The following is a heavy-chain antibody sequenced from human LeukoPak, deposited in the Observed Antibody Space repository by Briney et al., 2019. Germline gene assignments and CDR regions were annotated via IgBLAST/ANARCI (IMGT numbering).Heavy chain of an antibody. J-gene: IGHJ4*02. V-gene: IGHV4-59*08. CDR1: GGSISSYY. D-gene: IGHD6-13*01. CDR3: ARHSIAAAGTFDY. Sequence: SKTLSLTCTVSGGSISSYYWSWIRQPPGKGLEWIGYIYYSGSTNYNPSLKSRVTISVDTSKNQFSLKLSSVTAADTAVYYCARHSIAAAGTFDYWGQGTLVTVSS. CDR2: IYYSGST.